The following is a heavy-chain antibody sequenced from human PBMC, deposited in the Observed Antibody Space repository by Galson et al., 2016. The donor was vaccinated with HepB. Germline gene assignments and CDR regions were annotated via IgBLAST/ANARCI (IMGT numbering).Heavy chain of an antibody. V-gene: IGHV1-69*13. CDR3: ARLASGDGSSQSFDY. Sequence: SVKVSCKASGDNFSSFAISWVRQAPGQGLEWMGGIIPIFGPAHYAQKFQGRVTIIADESSSTASMELSSLRSEDTAVYYCARLASGDGSSQSFDYWGQGTLVTVSS. CDR1: GDNFSSFA. D-gene: IGHD6-13*01. CDR2: IIPIFGPA. J-gene: IGHJ4*02.